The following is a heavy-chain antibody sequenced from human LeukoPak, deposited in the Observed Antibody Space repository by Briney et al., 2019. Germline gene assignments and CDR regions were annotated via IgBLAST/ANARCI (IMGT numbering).Heavy chain of an antibody. J-gene: IGHJ5*02. V-gene: IGHV3-48*03. D-gene: IGHD6-19*01. CDR1: GFTFSSYE. CDR2: IRGSGTLI. Sequence: GGSLRLSCAASGFTFSSYEMNRVRQAPGKGLEWFAYIRGSGTLIYYADSVKGRFTISRDNAQNSLYLQMSSLRAEDTALYYCARKSESGWYAGWFDPWGQGTLVTVSS. CDR3: ARKSESGWYAGWFDP.